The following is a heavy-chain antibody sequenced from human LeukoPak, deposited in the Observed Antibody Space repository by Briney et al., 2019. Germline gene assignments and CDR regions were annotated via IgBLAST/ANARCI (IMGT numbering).Heavy chain of an antibody. D-gene: IGHD1-26*01. J-gene: IGHJ5*02. CDR3: ARVSGSYPRAHNWFDP. Sequence: SETLSLTCGVSGGSISSSNWWSWVRQPPGKGLEWIGEISHSGSTNYNPSLKSRVTISVDKSKNQFSLKLSSVTAADTAVYYCARVSGSYPRAHNWFDPWGQGTLVTVSS. CDR1: GGSISSSNW. V-gene: IGHV4-4*02. CDR2: ISHSGST.